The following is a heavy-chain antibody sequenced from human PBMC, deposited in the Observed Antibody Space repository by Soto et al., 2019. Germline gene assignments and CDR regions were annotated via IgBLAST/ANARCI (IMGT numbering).Heavy chain of an antibody. CDR3: AMGLSGYHVGNWFDP. V-gene: IGHV3-30*03. J-gene: IGHJ5*02. CDR2: ISYDGSNK. Sequence: GGSLRLSCAASGFTFSSYGMHWVRQAPGKGLEWVAVISYDGSNKYYADSVKGRFTIPRDNSKNTLYLQMNSLRAEDTAVYYCAMGLSGYHVGNWFDPWGQGTLVTVSS. CDR1: GFTFSSYG. D-gene: IGHD3-22*01.